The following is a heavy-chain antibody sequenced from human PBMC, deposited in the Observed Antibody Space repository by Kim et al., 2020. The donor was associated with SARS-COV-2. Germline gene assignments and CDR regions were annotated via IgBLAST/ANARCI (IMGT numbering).Heavy chain of an antibody. CDR1: GYSFTSYW. Sequence: GESLKISCKGSGYSFTSYWISWVRQMPGKGLEWMGRIDPSDSYTNYSPSFQGHVTISADKSISTAYLQWSSLKASDTAMYYCARLGQPLPYGYYGMDVWGQGTTVTVSS. V-gene: IGHV5-10-1*01. J-gene: IGHJ6*02. CDR2: IDPSDSYT. CDR3: ARLGQPLPYGYYGMDV. D-gene: IGHD2-2*01.